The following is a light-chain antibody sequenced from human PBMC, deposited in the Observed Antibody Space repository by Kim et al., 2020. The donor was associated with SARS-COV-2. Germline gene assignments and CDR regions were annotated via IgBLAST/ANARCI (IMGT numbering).Light chain of an antibody. CDR2: DDR. CDR3: QVWDSSSDHVV. J-gene: IGLJ2*01. CDR1: NMGGKN. V-gene: IGLV3-21*03. Sequence: APGKTARITCGGNNMGGKNVHWYQQKPGQAPVLVVYDDRDRPSGIPERFSGSNFGNTATLTISGVEVEDEADYYCQVWDSSSDHVVFGGGTQLTVL.